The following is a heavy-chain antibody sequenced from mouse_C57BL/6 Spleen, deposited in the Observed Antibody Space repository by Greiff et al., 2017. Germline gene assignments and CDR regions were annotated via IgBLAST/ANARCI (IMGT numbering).Heavy chain of an antibody. CDR2: IDPENGGT. CDR3: TTEGAQAPFDY. CDR1: GFNIKDDY. Sequence: VQLKESGAELVRPGASVKLSCTASGFNIKDDYMHWVKQRPEQGLEWIGWIDPENGGTEYASKFQGKATITADTSSNTAYLQLSSLTSEDTAVYYCTTEGAQAPFDYWGQGTTLTVSS. J-gene: IGHJ2*01. V-gene: IGHV14-4*01. D-gene: IGHD3-2*02.